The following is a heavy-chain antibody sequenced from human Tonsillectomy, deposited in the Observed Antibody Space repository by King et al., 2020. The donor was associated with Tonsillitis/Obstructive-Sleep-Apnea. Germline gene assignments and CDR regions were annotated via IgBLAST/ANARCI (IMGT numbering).Heavy chain of an antibody. CDR1: GYTFTGYY. D-gene: IGHD3-10*01. CDR3: ARVELHAPPSDAWFDP. Sequence: QLVQSGAEVKKPGASVKVSCKASGYTFTGYYMHWVRQAPGQGLEWMGRINPNSGGTNYAQKFQGRVTMTRDTSISTAYMELSRLRSDDTAVYYCARVELHAPPSDAWFDPWGRGTLVTVSS. CDR2: INPNSGGT. V-gene: IGHV1-2*06. J-gene: IGHJ5*02.